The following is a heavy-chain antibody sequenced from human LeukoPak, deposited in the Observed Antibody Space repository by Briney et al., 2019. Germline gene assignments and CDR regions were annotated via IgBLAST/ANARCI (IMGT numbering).Heavy chain of an antibody. CDR1: GGSISSSSYY. D-gene: IGHD6-19*01. CDR3: ARRLYSSGWSEGYGMDV. CDR2: IYYSGST. Sequence: SETLSLTCTVSGGSISSSSYYWGWIRQPPGKGLEWIGSIYYSGSTYYNPSLKSRVTISVDTSKNQFSLKLSSVTAADTAVYYCARRLYSSGWSEGYGMDVWGQGTTVTVSS. V-gene: IGHV4-39*01. J-gene: IGHJ6*02.